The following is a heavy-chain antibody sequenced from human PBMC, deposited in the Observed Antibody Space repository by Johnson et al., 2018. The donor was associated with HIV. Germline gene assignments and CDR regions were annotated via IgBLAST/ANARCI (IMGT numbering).Heavy chain of an antibody. CDR2: ISWNSGSI. Sequence: MMLVESGGGLVQPGGSLRLSCAASGFTFSSYAMSWVRQAPGKGLEWVSGISWNSGSIGYVDSVKGRFTISRANAKNSLYLQMNSLRAEDTAVYYCARVKGITVFGVVRPHGAFDIWGQGTMVTVSS. V-gene: IGHV3-23*04. D-gene: IGHD3-3*01. CDR3: ARVKGITVFGVVRPHGAFDI. J-gene: IGHJ3*02. CDR1: GFTFSSYA.